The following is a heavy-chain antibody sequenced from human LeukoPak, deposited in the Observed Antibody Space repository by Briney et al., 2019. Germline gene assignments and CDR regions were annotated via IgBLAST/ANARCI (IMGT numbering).Heavy chain of an antibody. J-gene: IGHJ5*02. CDR1: GFPFSNHA. CDR3: AREAGYCASVCLKSNWFDP. Sequence: TRGSLRLSCAASGFPFSNHAMSWVRQPPGKGLEWVSAISNGNTYYADSVRGRFTISRDDSKNMVYLQMNSLRDEDTALYYCAREAGYCASVCLKSNWFDPWGQGTLVTVSS. D-gene: IGHD2-21*02. V-gene: IGHV3-23*01. CDR2: ISNGNT.